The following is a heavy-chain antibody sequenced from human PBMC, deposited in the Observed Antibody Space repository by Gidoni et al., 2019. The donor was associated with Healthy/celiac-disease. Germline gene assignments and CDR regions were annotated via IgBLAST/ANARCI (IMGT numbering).Heavy chain of an antibody. CDR1: GFTFSHPW. J-gene: IGHJ1*01. CDR2: IKSKTDGGTT. CDR3: TTDPSGWYAEYFQH. V-gene: IGHV3-15*01. Sequence: ELQLVESGGGLVKPGGSFRLSCAASGFTFSHPWMNWVRQAPGKGLEGVGRIKSKTDGGTTDYAAPVKGRFTISRDDSKNTLYLQMNSLKTEDTAVYYCTTDPSGWYAEYFQHWGQGTLVTVSS. D-gene: IGHD6-19*01.